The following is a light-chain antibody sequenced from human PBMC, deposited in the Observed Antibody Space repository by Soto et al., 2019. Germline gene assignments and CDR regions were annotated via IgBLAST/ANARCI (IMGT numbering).Light chain of an antibody. CDR2: DVS. CDR3: SSYTSSSTLYV. J-gene: IGLJ1*01. CDR1: SSDVGGYNY. V-gene: IGLV2-14*01. Sequence: QSALTQPASVSGSPGQSITISCTGTSSDVGGYNYVSWYQQHPGKAPKLMIYDVSNRPSGVSNRFSGSKSGNTASLTISGLQAEVEANYSCSSYTSSSTLYVFGTGTKVTVL.